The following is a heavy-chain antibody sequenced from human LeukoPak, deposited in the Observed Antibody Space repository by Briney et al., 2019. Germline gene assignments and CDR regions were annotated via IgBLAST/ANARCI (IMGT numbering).Heavy chain of an antibody. J-gene: IGHJ5*02. D-gene: IGHD6-13*01. Sequence: SETLSLTCTVSGGSISSSSYYWGWIRQPPGKGLEWIGSIYYSGSTYYNPSLKSRVTISVDTSKNQFSLKLSSVTAADTAVYYCARDVSSSWYPRRSNWFDPWGQGTLVTVSS. CDR3: ARDVSSSWYPRRSNWFDP. CDR2: IYYSGST. V-gene: IGHV4-39*07. CDR1: GGSISSSSYY.